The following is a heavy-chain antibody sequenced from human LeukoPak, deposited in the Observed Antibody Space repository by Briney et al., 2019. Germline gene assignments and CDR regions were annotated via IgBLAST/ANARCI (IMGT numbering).Heavy chain of an antibody. V-gene: IGHV4-39*07. Sequence: RPSETLSLTCTVSGGSISSSSYYWGWIRQPPGKGLEWIGTIHYRGNTYYNPSLKSRVAISVDTSKNQFSLKLSSVTAADTAVYYCARKALSFSPYFDYWGQGTLVTVSS. J-gene: IGHJ4*02. CDR2: IHYRGNT. D-gene: IGHD3-10*01. CDR3: ARKALSFSPYFDY. CDR1: GGSISSSSYY.